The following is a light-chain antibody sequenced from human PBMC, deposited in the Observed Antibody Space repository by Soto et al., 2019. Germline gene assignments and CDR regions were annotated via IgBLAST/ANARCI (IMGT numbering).Light chain of an antibody. CDR2: GAS. Sequence: EIVLTQSPGTLSLSPGERATLSCRSSQSVRSNFLAWYQQKPGLAPRLLISGASNRAAGIPDRFSGSGSGTDFTLTITRLEPEDFAVYYCQQYGSSPRTFGQGTKVDIK. J-gene: IGKJ2*01. CDR1: QSVRSNF. V-gene: IGKV3-20*01. CDR3: QQYGSSPRT.